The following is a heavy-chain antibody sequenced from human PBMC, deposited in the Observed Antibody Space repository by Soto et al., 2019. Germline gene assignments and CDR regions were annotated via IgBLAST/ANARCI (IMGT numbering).Heavy chain of an antibody. Sequence: PSETLSLTCTVSGGSISSYYWSWIRQPPGKGLEWIGYIYYSGSTNYNPSLKSRVTISVDTSKNQFSLKLSSVTAADTAVYYCARALGYCSSTSCYGPDEYYYYYMDVWGQGTLLTGSS. J-gene: IGHJ6*03. D-gene: IGHD2-2*01. CDR1: GGSISSYY. CDR3: ARALGYCSSTSCYGPDEYYYYYMDV. V-gene: IGHV4-59*08. CDR2: IYYSGST.